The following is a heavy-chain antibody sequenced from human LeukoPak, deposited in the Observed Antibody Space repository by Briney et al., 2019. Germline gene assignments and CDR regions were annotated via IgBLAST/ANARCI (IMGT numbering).Heavy chain of an antibody. V-gene: IGHV4-59*08. CDR3: ARHKTLLSFGEFNFDY. J-gene: IGHJ4*02. CDR2: IYYSGST. CDR1: GGSISSYF. Sequence: SETLSLTCTVSGGSISSYFWSWIRQPPGKGLEWIGYIYYSGSTNYNPSLKSRVTISVDTSKNQFSLKLSSVTAADSAVYYCARHKTLLSFGEFNFDYWGQGTLVTVSS. D-gene: IGHD3-10*01.